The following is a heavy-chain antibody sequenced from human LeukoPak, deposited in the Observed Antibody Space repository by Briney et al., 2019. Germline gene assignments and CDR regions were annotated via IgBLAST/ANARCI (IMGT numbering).Heavy chain of an antibody. Sequence: PGGSLRLSCAASGFTFSSYGMHWVRQAPGKGLEWVAVIWYDGSNKYYADSVKGRFTISRDNSKNTLYLQMNSLGAEDTAVYYCARDGLYGGGVDYWGQGTLVTVPS. CDR3: ARDGLYGGGVDY. V-gene: IGHV3-33*01. CDR1: GFTFSSYG. J-gene: IGHJ4*02. D-gene: IGHD2-8*01. CDR2: IWYDGSNK.